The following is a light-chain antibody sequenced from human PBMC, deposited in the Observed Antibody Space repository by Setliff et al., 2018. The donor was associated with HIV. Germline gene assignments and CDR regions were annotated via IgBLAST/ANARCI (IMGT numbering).Light chain of an antibody. CDR2: GNI. CDR3: QSYDSSLSGLYV. J-gene: IGLJ1*01. V-gene: IGLV1-40*01. CDR1: SSNIGAGYD. Sequence: QSVLTQPPSVSGAPGQRVTISCTGSSSNIGAGYDVHWYQQVPGTAPKLLIYGNINRPSGVPDRFSGSKPGTSASLAITGLQAEDEADYYCQSYDSSLSGLYVFGPGTKVTVL.